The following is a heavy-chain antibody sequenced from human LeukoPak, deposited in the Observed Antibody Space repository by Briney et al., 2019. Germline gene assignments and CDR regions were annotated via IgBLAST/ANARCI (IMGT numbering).Heavy chain of an antibody. Sequence: PGGSLRLPCAASGFTFSDYYMSWIRQAPGKGLEWVSYISSSGSTIYYADSVKGRFTISRDNAKNSLYLQMNSLRAEDTAVYYCARRTYSSGWQPYYYMDVWGKGTTVTISS. D-gene: IGHD6-19*01. J-gene: IGHJ6*03. CDR3: ARRTYSSGWQPYYYMDV. V-gene: IGHV3-11*01. CDR2: ISSSGSTI. CDR1: GFTFSDYY.